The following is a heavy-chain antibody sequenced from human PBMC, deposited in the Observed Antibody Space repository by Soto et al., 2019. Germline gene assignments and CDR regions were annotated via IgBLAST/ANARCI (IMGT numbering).Heavy chain of an antibody. CDR1: GFSFSIYW. CDR3: ATGLSTRGYYMDA. V-gene: IGHV3-74*01. CDR2: IITDGSST. Sequence: EVQLVESGGGLVQPGGSLILSCAASGFSFSIYWMHWVRQAPGKGLVWVSRIITDGSSTSYADAVKGRFTISRDNAKNTLSLHLNSLRAEDTAVYYCATGLSTRGYYMDAWGKGTTVTVSS. D-gene: IGHD1-26*01. J-gene: IGHJ6*03.